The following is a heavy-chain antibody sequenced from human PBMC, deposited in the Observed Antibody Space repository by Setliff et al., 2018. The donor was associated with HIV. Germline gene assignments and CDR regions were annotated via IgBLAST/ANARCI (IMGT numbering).Heavy chain of an antibody. CDR2: IYYSGST. J-gene: IGHJ3*02. V-gene: IGHV4-39*01. D-gene: IGHD3-3*01. CDR1: GGSISSSSYY. CDR3: ARSKTFYDFWGGYYTHGAFKI. Sequence: SETLSLTCTVSGGSISSSSYYWAWVRQPPGKGLEWIGSIYYSGSTSYNPSLKSRATISVDTSKNQFSLNLTSVTAADTAVYYCARSKTFYDFWGGYYTHGAFKIWGLGTMVTVSS.